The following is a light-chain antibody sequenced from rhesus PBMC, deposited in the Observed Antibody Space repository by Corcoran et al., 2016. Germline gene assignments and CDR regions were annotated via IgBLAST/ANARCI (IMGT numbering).Light chain of an antibody. CDR1: TGAVTSGNY. J-gene: IGLJ1*01. Sequence: QAVVTQEPSMTVSPGGTVTLTCGSSTGAVTSGNYPNWFQQKPGQVPRGLIYNTNSKPSWTPAQFSGSLAWGKAALTLSGAQPEDEAEYYCLLYYSGAYIIGAVTRLTVL. V-gene: IGLV7-76*01. CDR2: NTN. CDR3: LLYYSGAYI.